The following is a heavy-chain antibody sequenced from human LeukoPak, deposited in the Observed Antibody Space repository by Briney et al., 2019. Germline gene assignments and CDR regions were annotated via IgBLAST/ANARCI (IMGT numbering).Heavy chain of an antibody. D-gene: IGHD4-23*01. V-gene: IGHV4-39*01. CDR1: GXSISSSSYY. Sequence: SETLSLTCTVSGXSISSSSYYWGWIRQPPGKGLEWIGSIYYSGSTYYNPSLKSRVTISVDTSKNQFSLRLSSVTAADTAVYYCARHPYGRNSYFDYWGQGTLVTVSS. CDR3: ARHPYGRNSYFDY. J-gene: IGHJ4*02. CDR2: IYYSGST.